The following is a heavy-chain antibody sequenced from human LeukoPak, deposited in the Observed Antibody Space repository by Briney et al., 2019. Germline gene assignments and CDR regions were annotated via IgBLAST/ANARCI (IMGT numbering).Heavy chain of an antibody. V-gene: IGHV4-38-2*02. CDR2: IYHSGST. CDR3: ARDPFGEDSSRPGA. Sequence: PSETLSLTCTVSGYSISSGYYWGWIRQPPGKGLEWIGSIYHSGSTYYNPSLKSRVTISVDTSKNQFSLRLSSVTAADTAVYYCARDPFGEDSSRPGAWGQGTLVTVSS. CDR1: GYSISSGYY. J-gene: IGHJ5*02. D-gene: IGHD3-10*01.